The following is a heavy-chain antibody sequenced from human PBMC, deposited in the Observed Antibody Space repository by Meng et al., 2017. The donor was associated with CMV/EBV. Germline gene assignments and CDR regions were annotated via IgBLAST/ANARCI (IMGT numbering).Heavy chain of an antibody. Sequence: GGSFSGDYWSWIRQPPGKGLEWIGEINHSGSTNYNPSLKSRVTISVDTSKNQFSLKLSSVTAADTAVYYCARGVGYCSSTSCYPRFDPWGQGTLVTVSS. CDR2: INHSGST. CDR1: GGSFSGDY. J-gene: IGHJ5*02. D-gene: IGHD2-2*01. V-gene: IGHV4-34*01. CDR3: ARGVGYCSSTSCYPRFDP.